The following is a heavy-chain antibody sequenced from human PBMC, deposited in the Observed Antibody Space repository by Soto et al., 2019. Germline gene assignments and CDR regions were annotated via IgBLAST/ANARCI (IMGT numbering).Heavy chain of an antibody. CDR1: GDSVSSNSAA. D-gene: IGHD6-13*01. J-gene: IGHJ6*02. CDR2: TYYRSKWYN. CDR3: ARGSSWGGIDYYYGMDV. Sequence: PSQALSLTCAISGDSVSSNSAAWNWIRQSPSRGLEWLGRTYYRSKWYNDYAVSVKSRITINPDTSKNQFSLQLNSVTPEDTAVYYCARGSSWGGIDYYYGMDVWGQGTTVPVSS. V-gene: IGHV6-1*01.